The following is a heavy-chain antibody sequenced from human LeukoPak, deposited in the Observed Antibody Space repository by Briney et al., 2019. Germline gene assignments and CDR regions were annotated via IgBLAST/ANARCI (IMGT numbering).Heavy chain of an antibody. CDR2: IRPGGDGP. V-gene: IGHV1-46*02. D-gene: IGHD1-1*01. J-gene: IGHJ4*02. CDR3: GRDPTYRNYFDS. CDR1: GNSLNNYH. Sequence: ASVKVSGKASGNSLNNYHMHWVRQAPGQGLEWLGIIRPGGDGPSYAQKFQGRVTMTRDMSTSTVYMELSSLTSDDTAVYYCGRDPTYRNYFDSWGQGTLVTVSS.